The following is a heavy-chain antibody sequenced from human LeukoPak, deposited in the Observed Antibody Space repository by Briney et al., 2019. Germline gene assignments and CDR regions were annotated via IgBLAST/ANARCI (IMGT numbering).Heavy chain of an antibody. CDR2: ISYDGSNK. D-gene: IGHD5-12*01. Sequence: GGSLRLSCAASGFTFSSYGMHWVRQAPGKGLEWVAVISYDGSNKYYADSVKGRFTISRDNSKNTLYLQMNSLRAEDTAVYYCAKESYATIDYWGQGTLVTVPS. CDR3: AKESYATIDY. J-gene: IGHJ4*02. CDR1: GFTFSSYG. V-gene: IGHV3-30*18.